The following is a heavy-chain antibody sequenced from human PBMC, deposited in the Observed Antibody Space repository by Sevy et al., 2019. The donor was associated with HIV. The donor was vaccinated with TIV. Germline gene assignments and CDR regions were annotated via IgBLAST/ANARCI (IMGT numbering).Heavy chain of an antibody. CDR3: AGETTYYYDSSGSDYGYYGMDV. CDR1: GFTFSSYV. J-gene: IGHJ6*02. V-gene: IGHV3-30*04. CDR2: ISYDGSIK. D-gene: IGHD3-22*01. Sequence: GGSLRLSCAASGFTFSSYVMHWVRQAPGKGLEWVAVISYDGSIKYSADSVKGRFTISRDNSKNTLYLQMNSLRPEDTAVYYCAGETTYYYDSSGSDYGYYGMDVWGQGATVTVSS.